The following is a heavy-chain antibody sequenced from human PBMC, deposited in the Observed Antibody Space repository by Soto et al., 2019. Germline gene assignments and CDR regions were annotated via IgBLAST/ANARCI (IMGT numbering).Heavy chain of an antibody. J-gene: IGHJ4*02. D-gene: IGHD5-18*01. CDR2: ISGSGGRT. CDR1: EFTFSSYG. CDR3: ARDGYSYGRVFPVDY. Sequence: PGGSLRLSCAASEFTFSSYGMSWVRQAPGKGLEWVSSISGSGGRTFYADSVKGRSTISRDNSKNSLYLQMNSLRADDTAVYYCARDGYSYGRVFPVDYWGQGTLVTVSS. V-gene: IGHV3-23*01.